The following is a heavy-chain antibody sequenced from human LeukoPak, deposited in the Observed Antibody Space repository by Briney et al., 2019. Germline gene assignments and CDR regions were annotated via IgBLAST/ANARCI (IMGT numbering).Heavy chain of an antibody. Sequence: PSDTLSLTCTVSGVSSSSYYWSWIQQPPGKGLELMGYIYYSGSTNYNPSLKSRVTISVDTSKNQFSLKLSSVTAADTAVYYCARGAYSSLLHYYYFYGMDVWGQGTTVTVSS. CDR2: IYYSGST. J-gene: IGHJ6*02. V-gene: IGHV4-59*01. CDR3: ARGAYSSLLHYYYFYGMDV. D-gene: IGHD6-6*01. CDR1: GVSSSSYY.